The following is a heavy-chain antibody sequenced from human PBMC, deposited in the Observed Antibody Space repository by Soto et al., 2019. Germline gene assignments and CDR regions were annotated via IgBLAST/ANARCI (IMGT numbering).Heavy chain of an antibody. CDR3: ARDLVVGSGYSPSCY. Sequence: QVQLVESGGGVVQPGRSLRLSCAASGFTFSSYAMHWVRQAPGKGLEWVAVISYDGSNKYYADSVKGRFTISRDNSKNTLYLQMNSLRAEDTAVYYCARDLVVGSGYSPSCYWGQGTLVTVSS. CDR2: ISYDGSNK. D-gene: IGHD3-22*01. V-gene: IGHV3-30-3*01. CDR1: GFTFSSYA. J-gene: IGHJ4*02.